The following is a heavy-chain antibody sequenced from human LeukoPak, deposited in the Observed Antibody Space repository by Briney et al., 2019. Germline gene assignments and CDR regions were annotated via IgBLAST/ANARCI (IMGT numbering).Heavy chain of an antibody. V-gene: IGHV3-74*01. CDR3: ATFYVPEEHSPAWYEAH. CDR2: IRGDGRAT. J-gene: IGHJ4*02. D-gene: IGHD3-10*02. CDR1: GFIFTDYW. Sequence: GGFLRLSCAASGFIFTDYWMHWVRQAPGKELVWVARIRGDGRATTYADSVKGRFTISRDNAMSTVFLQMKSLRVEDTGPYYCATFYVPEEHSPAWYEAHWGQGVLVTVSS.